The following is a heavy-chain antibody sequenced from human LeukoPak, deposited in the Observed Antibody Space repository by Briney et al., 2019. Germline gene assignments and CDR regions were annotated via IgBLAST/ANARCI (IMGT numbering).Heavy chain of an antibody. CDR2: ISSSGSTI. V-gene: IGHV3-48*03. CDR1: GFTFSSYE. CDR3: ARKGYYGSGSYYAY. J-gene: IGHJ4*02. D-gene: IGHD3-10*01. Sequence: PGGSLRLSCAASGFTFSSYEMNWVRQAPGKGLEWVSYISSSGSTIYYADSVKGRFTISRDNAKNSLYLQMNSLRAEDTAVYYCARKGYYGSGSYYAYWGQGTLVTVSS.